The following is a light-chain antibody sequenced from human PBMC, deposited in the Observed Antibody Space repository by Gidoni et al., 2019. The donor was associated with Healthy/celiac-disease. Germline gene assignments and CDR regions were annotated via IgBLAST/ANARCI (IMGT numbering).Light chain of an antibody. V-gene: IGLV2-23*02. CDR3: CSDAGSYV. Sequence: QSALTQPASVAGSPGQSITISCTGTISDVGRYNLVSWYQQHPGKAPKLMLYEVSKRPSGVSNRFSGSKSGNTASLTISGLQAEDEADYYCCSDAGSYVFGTGTKVTVL. CDR1: ISDVGRYNL. CDR2: EVS. J-gene: IGLJ1*01.